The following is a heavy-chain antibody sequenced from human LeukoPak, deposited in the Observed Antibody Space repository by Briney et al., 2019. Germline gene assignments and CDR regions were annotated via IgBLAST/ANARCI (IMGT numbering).Heavy chain of an antibody. CDR1: GFTFSSYA. CDR3: ARLSSWSGDY. J-gene: IGHJ4*02. CDR2: IYSGGST. D-gene: IGHD6-13*01. Sequence: GGSLRLSCAASGFTFSSYAMSWVRQAPGKGLEWVSVIYSGGSTYYADSVKGRFTISRDNAKNSLYLQMNSLRAEDTALYYCARLSSWSGDYWGQGTLVTVSS. V-gene: IGHV3-23*03.